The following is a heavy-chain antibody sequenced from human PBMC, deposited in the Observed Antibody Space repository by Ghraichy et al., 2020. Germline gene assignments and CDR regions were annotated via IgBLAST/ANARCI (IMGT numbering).Heavy chain of an antibody. Sequence: GESLNISCAASGFTFSHYWMHWVRQAPGKGLVWVSHINGDGTIIHYADSVKDRFTISRDNAQNTLYLQMNSLRAEDTAVYYCARGGPVYCSGVSCYFGDYLGQGTLVTVSS. V-gene: IGHV3-74*01. CDR1: GFTFSHYW. J-gene: IGHJ4*02. D-gene: IGHD2-15*01. CDR2: INGDGTII. CDR3: ARGGPVYCSGVSCYFGDY.